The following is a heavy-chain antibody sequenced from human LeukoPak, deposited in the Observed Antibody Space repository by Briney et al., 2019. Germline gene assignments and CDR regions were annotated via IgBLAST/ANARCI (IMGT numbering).Heavy chain of an antibody. CDR3: ARVSFCPRCHFYY. Sequence: GGSLRLSCAASGFSFSSYWMHWVRQAPGKGLVWVARISPDGSSALSADSVRGRFTISRDNADNKLYLQLNSLRAEDTAVYYCARVSFCPRCHFYYWGQGTLVTVSS. CDR1: GFSFSSYW. D-gene: IGHD2/OR15-2a*01. J-gene: IGHJ4*02. CDR2: ISPDGSSA. V-gene: IGHV3-74*03.